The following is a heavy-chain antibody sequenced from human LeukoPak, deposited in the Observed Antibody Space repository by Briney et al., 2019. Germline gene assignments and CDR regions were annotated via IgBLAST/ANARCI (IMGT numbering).Heavy chain of an antibody. J-gene: IGHJ6*03. CDR2: INHSGTT. Sequence: SETLSLTCAVYGGSFNGYYWSWIRQPPGKGLEGIGEINHSGTTNHNPSLKSRVTISVDTSKNQFSLKLSSVTAADTAMYYCARVVGYYYYMDGWGKGTTVTVSS. CDR3: ARVVGYYYYMDG. CDR1: GGSFNGYY. V-gene: IGHV4-34*01. D-gene: IGHD1-26*01.